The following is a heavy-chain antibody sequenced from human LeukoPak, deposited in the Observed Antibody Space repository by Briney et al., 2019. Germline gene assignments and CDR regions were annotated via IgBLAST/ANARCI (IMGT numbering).Heavy chain of an antibody. CDR3: ARDSDGSGSYRPVYYYYGMDV. CDR2: ITSNGRNI. Sequence: GGSLRLSCAASGFTFSSYEMNWVRQAPGKGLEWVSYITSNGRNIYYADSVKGRLTISRGHAKNSVYLQMNSLRAEDTGVYYWARDSDGSGSYRPVYYYYGMDVWGKGTTVTVSS. D-gene: IGHD3-10*01. V-gene: IGHV3-48*03. J-gene: IGHJ6*04. CDR1: GFTFSSYE.